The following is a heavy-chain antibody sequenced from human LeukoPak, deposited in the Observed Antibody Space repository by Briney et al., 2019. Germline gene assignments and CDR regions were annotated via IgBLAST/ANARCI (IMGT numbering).Heavy chain of an antibody. Sequence: PGRSLRLSCAASGFTFSSYSMNWVRQAPGKGLEWVSLITPSSSDRYYADSVQGRFTISRDNAKDSLYLQMNSLRAEDTAVYYCARTYYYDRCAVFGYWGQGTLVTVSS. CDR1: GFTFSSYS. J-gene: IGHJ4*02. CDR2: ITPSSSDR. CDR3: ARTYYYDRCAVFGY. D-gene: IGHD3-22*01. V-gene: IGHV3-21*01.